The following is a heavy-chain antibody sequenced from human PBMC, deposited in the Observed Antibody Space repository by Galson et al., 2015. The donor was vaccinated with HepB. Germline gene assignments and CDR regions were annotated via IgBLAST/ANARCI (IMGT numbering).Heavy chain of an antibody. D-gene: IGHD2-21*01. CDR3: ARAACGDCYGDYMDV. CDR2: ISSSGGSR. J-gene: IGHJ6*03. V-gene: IGHV3-11*01. CDR1: GFTFSDYY. Sequence: SLRLSCAAAGFTFSDYYMSWIRQAPGKGLEWVSYISSSGGSRYADSVKGRFTISRDNARNSLYLQMSSLKAADTAVYYCARAACGDCYGDYMDVWGNGTSVTVSS.